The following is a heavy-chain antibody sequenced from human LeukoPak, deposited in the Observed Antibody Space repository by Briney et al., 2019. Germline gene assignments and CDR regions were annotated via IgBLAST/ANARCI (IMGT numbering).Heavy chain of an antibody. J-gene: IGHJ3*02. CDR1: GFTFTDYF. CDR2: ISSSGHII. CDR3: AKVKGLGYCSSTSCYANAFDI. Sequence: PGGSLRLSCAASGFTFTDYFMRWIRQAPGKGLEWVSYISSSGHIIYYADSVKGRFTISRDNSKNTLYLQMNSLRAEDTAVYYCAKVKGLGYCSSTSCYANAFDIWGQGTMVTVSS. V-gene: IGHV3-11*04. D-gene: IGHD2-2*01.